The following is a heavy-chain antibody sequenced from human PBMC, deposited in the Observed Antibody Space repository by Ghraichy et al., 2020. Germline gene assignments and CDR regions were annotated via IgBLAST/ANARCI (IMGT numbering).Heavy chain of an antibody. D-gene: IGHD4-17*01. Sequence: GGSLRLSCAASGFTFSSYAMHWVRQAPGKGLEWVAVISYDGSNKYYADSVKGRFTISRDNSKNTLYLQMNSLRAEDTAVYYCARGPAGDYRGGVIDYWGQGTLVTVSS. J-gene: IGHJ4*02. V-gene: IGHV3-30-3*01. CDR2: ISYDGSNK. CDR1: GFTFSSYA. CDR3: ARGPAGDYRGGVIDY.